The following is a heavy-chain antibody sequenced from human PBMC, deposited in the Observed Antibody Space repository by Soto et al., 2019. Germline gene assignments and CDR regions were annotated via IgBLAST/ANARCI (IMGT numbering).Heavy chain of an antibody. V-gene: IGHV3-43*01. CDR3: ARGGNWFDP. CDR2: ISWDGGST. CDR1: GFTFDDYT. Sequence: GSLRLSCAASGFTFDDYTMHWVRQAPGKGLEWVSLISWDGGSTYYADSVEGRFTISRDNSKNSLYLQMNSLRAEDTALYYCARGGNWFDPWGQGTLVTVSS. D-gene: IGHD3-10*01. J-gene: IGHJ5*02.